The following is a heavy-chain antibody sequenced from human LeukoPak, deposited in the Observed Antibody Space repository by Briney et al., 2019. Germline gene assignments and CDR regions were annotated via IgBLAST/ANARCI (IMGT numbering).Heavy chain of an antibody. CDR2: ISSSSSYI. J-gene: IGHJ4*02. V-gene: IGHV3-21*01. CDR1: GFTFSSYS. Sequence: GGSLRLSCAASGFTFSSYSMNWVRQAPGKGLEWVSSISSSSSYIYYADSVKGRFTISRDNAKNSLHLQMNSLRAEDTAVYYCAREEVAEQGYFDYWGQGTLVTVSS. D-gene: IGHD6-19*01. CDR3: AREEVAEQGYFDY.